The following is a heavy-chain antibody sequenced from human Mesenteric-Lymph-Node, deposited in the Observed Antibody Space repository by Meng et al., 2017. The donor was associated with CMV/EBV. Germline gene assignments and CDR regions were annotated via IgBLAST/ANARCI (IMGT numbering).Heavy chain of an antibody. CDR1: GFTFSDYY. D-gene: IGHD3-3*01. J-gene: IGHJ6*02. CDR3: ARDGGEYYDFWSGSERTYYYYGMDV. Sequence: GESLKISCAASGFTFSDYYMSWIRQAPGKGLEWVSYISSSGSTIYYADSVKGRFTISRDNAKNSLYLQMNSLRAEDTAVYYCARDGGEYYDFWSGSERTYYYYGMDVWGQGTTVTVSS. V-gene: IGHV3-11*01. CDR2: ISSSGSTI.